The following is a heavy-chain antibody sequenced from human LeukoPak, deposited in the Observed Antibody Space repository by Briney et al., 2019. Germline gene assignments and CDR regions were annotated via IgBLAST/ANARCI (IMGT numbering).Heavy chain of an antibody. CDR2: IKQDGSEK. Sequence: GGSLKLSCAASGFTFSSYWMSWVRQAPGKGLEWVANIKQDGSEKYYVDSVKGRFTISRDNAKNSLYLQMNSLRAEDTAVYYCARAFDANPIVLMVYAPRVYFDYWGQGTLVTVSS. CDR3: ARAFDANPIVLMVYAPRVYFDY. V-gene: IGHV3-7*01. CDR1: GFTFSSYW. D-gene: IGHD2-8*01. J-gene: IGHJ4*02.